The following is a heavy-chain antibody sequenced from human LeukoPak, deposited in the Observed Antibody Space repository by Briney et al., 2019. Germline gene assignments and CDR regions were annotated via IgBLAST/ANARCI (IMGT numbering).Heavy chain of an antibody. CDR1: GGTFSSYA. Sequence: SVEVSCKASGGTFSSYAISWVRQAPGQGLEWMGGIIPIFGTANYAQKFQGRVTITADESTSTAYMELSSLRSEDTAVYYCARTGAAGTLRYYFDYWGQGTLVTVSS. D-gene: IGHD6-13*01. V-gene: IGHV1-69*13. CDR3: ARTGAAGTLRYYFDY. J-gene: IGHJ4*02. CDR2: IIPIFGTA.